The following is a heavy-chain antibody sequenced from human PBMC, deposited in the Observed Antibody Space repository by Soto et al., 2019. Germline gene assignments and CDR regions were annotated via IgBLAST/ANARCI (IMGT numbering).Heavy chain of an antibody. CDR3: ARVPPVVTTAYYFDY. V-gene: IGHV3-30-3*01. D-gene: IGHD2-15*01. Sequence: QVQLVESGGGVVQPGRSLRLSCAASGFTFSSYAMHWVRQAPGKGLEWVAVISYDGSNKYYADSVKGRFTISRDNSKNTLYLQMNSLRAEDTAVYYCARVPPVVTTAYYFDYWGQGTLVTVSS. CDR2: ISYDGSNK. CDR1: GFTFSSYA. J-gene: IGHJ4*02.